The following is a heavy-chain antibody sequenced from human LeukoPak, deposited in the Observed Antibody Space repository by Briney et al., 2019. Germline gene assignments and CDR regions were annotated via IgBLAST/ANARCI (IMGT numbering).Heavy chain of an antibody. CDR2: ISSNGGST. J-gene: IGHJ4*02. V-gene: IGHV3-64*01. D-gene: IGHD1-26*01. CDR3: ARDLRGSNAY. Sequence: GGSLRLSCAASGFTFSSYAMHWVRQAPGKGLEYVSGISSNGGSTNYANSVKGRFTISRDNSKNTLYLQMGSLRVEDMAVYYCARDLRGSNAYWGQGTLVTVSS. CDR1: GFTFSSYA.